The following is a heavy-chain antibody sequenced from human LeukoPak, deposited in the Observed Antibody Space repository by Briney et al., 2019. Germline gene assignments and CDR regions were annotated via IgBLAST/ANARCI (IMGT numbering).Heavy chain of an antibody. CDR3: ARDEGMATAMVSLDY. CDR1: GFTFSSYW. Sequence: PGGSLRLSCAASGFTFSSYWMSWVRQAPGKGLEWVANIKQDGSEKYYVDSVKGRFTISRDNAKNSLYLQMNSLRAEDTAVYYCARDEGMATAMVSLDYWGQGTLVTVSS. J-gene: IGHJ4*02. CDR2: IKQDGSEK. D-gene: IGHD5-18*01. V-gene: IGHV3-7*01.